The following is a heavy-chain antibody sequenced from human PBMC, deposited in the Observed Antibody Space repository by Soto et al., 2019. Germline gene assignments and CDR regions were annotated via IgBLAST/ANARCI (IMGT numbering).Heavy chain of an antibody. J-gene: IGHJ3*02. D-gene: IGHD3-22*01. CDR3: ARGLLTMIVVAWGAFDI. V-gene: IGHV4-59*01. Sequence: SETLSLTCTVSGGSISSYYWSWIRQPPGKGLEWIGYIYYSGSTNYNPSLKSRVTISVDTSKNQFSLKLSSVTAADTAVYYCARGLLTMIVVAWGAFDIWGQGTMVTVSS. CDR2: IYYSGST. CDR1: GGSISSYY.